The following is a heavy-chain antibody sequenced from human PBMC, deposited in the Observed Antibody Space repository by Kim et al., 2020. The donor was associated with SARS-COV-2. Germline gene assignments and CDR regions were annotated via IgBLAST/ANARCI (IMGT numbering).Heavy chain of an antibody. Sequence: GGSLRLSCAASGFTFSSYEMNWVRQAPGKGLEWVSYISSSGSTIYYADSVKGRFTISRDNAKNTLYLQMNSLRAEDTAVYYCARRTIAVDYWGQGTLVTVSS. D-gene: IGHD6-13*01. V-gene: IGHV3-48*03. CDR3: ARRTIAVDY. CDR2: ISSSGSTI. J-gene: IGHJ4*02. CDR1: GFTFSSYE.